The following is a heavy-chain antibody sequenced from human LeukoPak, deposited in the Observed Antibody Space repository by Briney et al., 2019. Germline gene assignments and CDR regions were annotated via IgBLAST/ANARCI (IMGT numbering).Heavy chain of an antibody. CDR3: AGLWGVKTD. CDR2: IHTSGST. J-gene: IGHJ4*02. CDR1: GDSISNYY. D-gene: IGHD3-16*01. V-gene: IGHV4-4*07. Sequence: SETLSLTCTVSGDSISNYYWSWIRQPAGKGLEYIGRIHTSGSTDYNPSLKSGVTTSVETPTNNLSLKLRYVTAADTPVYYWAGLWGVKTDWGQRSRVTVSS.